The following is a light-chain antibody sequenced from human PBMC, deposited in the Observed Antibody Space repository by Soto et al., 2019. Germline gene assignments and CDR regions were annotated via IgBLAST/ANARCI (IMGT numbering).Light chain of an antibody. CDR1: QSISSW. CDR3: QQYNNYWT. V-gene: IGKV1-5*01. Sequence: DIHMTQSPSTLSASVGDRVTITCRASQSISSWLAWYQHKPGKAPNLLIYDASSLESGVPSRFSGSASATESTLTISSLKPDDFATYYCQQYNNYWTFGQGTKVDIK. CDR2: DAS. J-gene: IGKJ1*01.